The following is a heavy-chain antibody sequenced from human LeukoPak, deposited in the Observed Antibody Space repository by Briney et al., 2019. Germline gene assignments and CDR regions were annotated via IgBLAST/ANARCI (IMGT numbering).Heavy chain of an antibody. V-gene: IGHV3-69-1*01. Sequence: GGSLRLSCAASGFIFSNYNMNWVRQAPGKGLEWVSYIGTSGTIYFADSVKGRFTISRDNAKNSLYLQMNGLRAEDAAVYYCARTHPHSSGYYYYFDYWGQGTLVTVSS. CDR2: IGTSGTI. CDR3: ARTHPHSSGYYYYFDY. D-gene: IGHD3-22*01. J-gene: IGHJ4*02. CDR1: GFIFSNYN.